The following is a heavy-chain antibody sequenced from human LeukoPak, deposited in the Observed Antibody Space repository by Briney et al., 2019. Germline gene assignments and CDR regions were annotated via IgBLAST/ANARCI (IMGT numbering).Heavy chain of an antibody. J-gene: IGHJ6*02. D-gene: IGHD4-11*01. CDR2: ISGSGGST. Sequence: TGGSLRLSCAASGFTFSSYAMSWVRQAPGKGLGWVSAISGSGGSTYYADSVKGRFTISRDNSKNTLKLQMNSLRAEDTAVYYCAKDRATVTPNYGMDVWGQGTTVTVSS. CDR1: GFTFSSYA. CDR3: AKDRATVTPNYGMDV. V-gene: IGHV3-23*01.